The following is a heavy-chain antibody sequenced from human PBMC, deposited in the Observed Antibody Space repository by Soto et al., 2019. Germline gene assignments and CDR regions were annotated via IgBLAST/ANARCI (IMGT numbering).Heavy chain of an antibody. J-gene: IGHJ4*02. V-gene: IGHV3-23*01. CDR1: GFTFTTYA. CDR2: ISGSGVNT. Sequence: GGSLRLSCATSGFTFTTYAMSWVRPAPGKGLEWVSTISGSGVNTYYPDSVKGRFTISRDNSENTLYLQMNSLRAEDTAVYYCARVYCSSTSCQHFDYWGQGTQVTVSS. D-gene: IGHD2-2*01. CDR3: ARVYCSSTSCQHFDY.